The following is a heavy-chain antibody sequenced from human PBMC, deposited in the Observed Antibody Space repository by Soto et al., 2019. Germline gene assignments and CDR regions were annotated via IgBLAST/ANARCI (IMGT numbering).Heavy chain of an antibody. V-gene: IGHV1-69*13. CDR2: IIPIFGTA. CDR3: ARDRCSSTSCSPSYYYYGMDV. D-gene: IGHD2-2*01. Sequence: GASVKVSCKASGGTFSSYAISWVRQAPGQRLDWMGGIIPIFGTANYAQKFQGRVTITADESTSTAYMELSSLRSKDTAVYYCARDRCSSTSCSPSYYYYGMDVWGQGTTVTVS. J-gene: IGHJ6*02. CDR1: GGTFSSYA.